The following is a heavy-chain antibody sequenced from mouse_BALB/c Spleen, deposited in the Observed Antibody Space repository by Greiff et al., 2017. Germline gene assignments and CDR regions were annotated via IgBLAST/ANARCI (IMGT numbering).Heavy chain of an antibody. CDR2: ISYSGST. Sequence: EVKLQESGPGLVKPSQSLSLTCTVTGYSITSDYAWNWIRQFPGNKLEWMGYISYSGSTSYNPSLKSRISITRDTSKNQFFLQLNSVTTEDTATYYCASLTGSYFDYWGQGTTLTVSS. CDR3: ASLTGSYFDY. D-gene: IGHD4-1*01. CDR1: GYSITSDYA. J-gene: IGHJ2*01. V-gene: IGHV3-2*02.